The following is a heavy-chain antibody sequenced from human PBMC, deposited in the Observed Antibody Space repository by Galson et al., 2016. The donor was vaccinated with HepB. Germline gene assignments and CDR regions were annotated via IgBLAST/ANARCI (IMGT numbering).Heavy chain of an antibody. CDR3: TRVTMLQDAYDI. Sequence: SLRLSCAASGFTSTDHYMDWVRQAPGKGLEWVGRTRNEANGHTTEYAASVKGRFIISRDVSENSVYPQMNSLKTEDTAMYFCTRVTMLQDAYDIWGQGTMVTVSS. V-gene: IGHV3-72*01. CDR2: TRNEANGHTT. CDR1: GFTSTDHY. J-gene: IGHJ3*02. D-gene: IGHD3-3*01.